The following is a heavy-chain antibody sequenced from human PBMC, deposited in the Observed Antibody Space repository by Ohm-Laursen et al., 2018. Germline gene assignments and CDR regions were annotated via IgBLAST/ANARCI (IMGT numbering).Heavy chain of an antibody. CDR2: ISYDGGNK. V-gene: IGHV3-30*03. Sequence: SLRLSCAASGFSFSNYGMYWVRQAPGKGLEWVAVISYDGGNKYYGDSVKGRLTISRDNSKNTLYLQMNSLRAEDTAVYYCARVGLGNYLDYWGQGTLVSVSS. CDR1: GFSFSNYG. CDR3: ARVGLGNYLDY. J-gene: IGHJ4*02. D-gene: IGHD1-26*01.